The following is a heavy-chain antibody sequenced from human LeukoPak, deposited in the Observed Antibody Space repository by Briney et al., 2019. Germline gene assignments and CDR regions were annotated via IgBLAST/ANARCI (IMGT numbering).Heavy chain of an antibody. Sequence: KSSETLSLTCTVSGGSISSYYWSWIRQPPGKGLEWIGYIYYSGSPNYNPSLKSRVTISVDTSKNQFSLKLSSVTAADTAVYYCARRLSPDAFDIWGQGTMVTVSS. V-gene: IGHV4-59*08. J-gene: IGHJ3*02. CDR2: IYYSGSP. D-gene: IGHD2/OR15-2a*01. CDR3: ARRLSPDAFDI. CDR1: GGSISSYY.